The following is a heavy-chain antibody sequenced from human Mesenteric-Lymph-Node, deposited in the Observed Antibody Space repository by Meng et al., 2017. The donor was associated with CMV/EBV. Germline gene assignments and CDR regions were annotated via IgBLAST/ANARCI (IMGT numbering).Heavy chain of an antibody. J-gene: IGHJ4*02. CDR1: GYTFTDYY. CDR3: ARVRVESYYVSDFDY. Sequence: ASVKVSCKASGYTFTDYYIHWVRRAPGQGLEWMGWTSPNDGATNYAQRFQGRVTMTRDTSISTAYMELSRLRSDDTAVYYCARVRVESYYVSDFDYWGQGTLVTVSS. D-gene: IGHD1-26*01. V-gene: IGHV1-2*02. CDR2: TSPNDGAT.